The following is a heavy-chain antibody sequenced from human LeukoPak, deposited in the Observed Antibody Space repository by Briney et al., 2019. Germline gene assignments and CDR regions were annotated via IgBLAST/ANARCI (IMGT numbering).Heavy chain of an antibody. CDR1: GGSFSGYY. J-gene: IGHJ4*02. CDR2: INYSGST. D-gene: IGHD3-16*01. CDR3: ARRGEWTSWNFDY. Sequence: PSETLSLTCAVNGGSFSGYYWSWIRQPPGKGLEWIGEINYSGSTIYNPSLKSRVIMSIDTTKKQFSLKLTSLTAADTAVYYCARRGEWTSWNFDYWDQGSLVTVSS. V-gene: IGHV4-34*01.